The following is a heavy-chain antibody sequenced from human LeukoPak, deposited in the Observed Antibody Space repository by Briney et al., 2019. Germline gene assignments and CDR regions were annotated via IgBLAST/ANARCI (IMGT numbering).Heavy chain of an antibody. CDR1: GFTFSTYS. Sequence: SGGSLRLSCAASGFTFSTYSMNWARQAPGKGLEWVSYISSSSSTIYYADSVKGRYTISRDNGKNSLYLQMNSLRAEDTAVYYCARGVLGNYEYYFDYWGQGTLVTVSS. D-gene: IGHD1-7*01. J-gene: IGHJ4*02. V-gene: IGHV3-48*01. CDR3: ARGVLGNYEYYFDY. CDR2: ISSSSSTI.